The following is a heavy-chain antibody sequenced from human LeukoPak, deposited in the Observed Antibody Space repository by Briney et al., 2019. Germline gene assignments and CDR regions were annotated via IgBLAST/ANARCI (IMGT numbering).Heavy chain of an antibody. V-gene: IGHV3-7*01. CDR2: INQDGSEE. D-gene: IGHD5-12*01. CDR1: GFTFSNYW. Sequence: GGSLRLSCAASGFTFSNYWMTWVRQAPGKGLEWVAHINQDGSEEHYMDSAKARFTISRDNAKNSLSLQMNRLRAEDTAVYSCVRDGGVSGYDLLDYWGQGTLVTVSS. J-gene: IGHJ4*02. CDR3: VRDGGVSGYDLLDY.